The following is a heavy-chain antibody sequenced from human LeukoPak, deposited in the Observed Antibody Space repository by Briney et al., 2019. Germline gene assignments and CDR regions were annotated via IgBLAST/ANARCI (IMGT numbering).Heavy chain of an antibody. D-gene: IGHD3-10*01. J-gene: IGHJ4*02. V-gene: IGHV3-30*02. CDR2: IRYDGSNK. Sequence: GGSLRLSCAASGFTFSSYGMHWVRQAPGKGLEWVAFIRYDGSNKYYADSGKGRFTISRDNSKSTLYIQMNSLRAEDTAVYYCARAKPKNMVRGLIMRRESRYYFDYWGQGTLVTVSS. CDR1: GFTFSSYG. CDR3: ARAKPKNMVRGLIMRRESRYYFDY.